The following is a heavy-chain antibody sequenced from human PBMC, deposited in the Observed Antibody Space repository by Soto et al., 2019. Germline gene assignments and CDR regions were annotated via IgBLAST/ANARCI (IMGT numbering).Heavy chain of an antibody. CDR2: ISGSGGST. D-gene: IGHD2-2*01. V-gene: IGHV3-23*01. Sequence: GGSLRLSCAASGFTFSSYAMSWVRQAPGKGLEWVSAISGSGGSTYYADSVKGRFTISRDNSKNTLYLQMNSLRAEDTAVYYCAKDGLGYCSSTSCFLGWFDPWGQGTLVTVSS. CDR1: GFTFSSYA. J-gene: IGHJ5*02. CDR3: AKDGLGYCSSTSCFLGWFDP.